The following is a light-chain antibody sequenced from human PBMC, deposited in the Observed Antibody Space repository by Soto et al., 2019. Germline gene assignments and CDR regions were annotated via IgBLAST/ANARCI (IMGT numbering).Light chain of an antibody. CDR3: QQYGNSPPT. CDR2: GAS. V-gene: IGKV3-20*01. Sequence: EIALTQSPGTMSLSPGESATLSCRASQSVSSSYLAWYQQKPGQAPRLLIYGASSRATGIPDRFSGSGSGTDFTLTISSLEPEDFAVYYCQQYGNSPPTFGQGTKVDIK. J-gene: IGKJ1*01. CDR1: QSVSSSY.